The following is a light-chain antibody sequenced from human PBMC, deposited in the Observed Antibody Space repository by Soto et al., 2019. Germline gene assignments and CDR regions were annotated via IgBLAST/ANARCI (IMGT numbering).Light chain of an antibody. J-gene: IGKJ1*01. CDR2: DAS. CDR1: QSISSW. CDR3: QQYNSSPVT. V-gene: IGKV1-5*01. Sequence: DIQMTQSPSTLSASVGDRVTITCRASQSISSWLDWYQQKPGKAPKLLIYDASSLESGVPSRFSGSGSGTEFTLTISSLQPDDFATYYCQQYNSSPVTFGQGTKVEIK.